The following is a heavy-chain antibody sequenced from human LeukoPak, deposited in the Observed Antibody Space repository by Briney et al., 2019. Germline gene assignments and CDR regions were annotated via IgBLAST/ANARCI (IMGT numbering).Heavy chain of an antibody. D-gene: IGHD1-26*01. CDR3: ARGLAGLWRWELRYYYGMDV. V-gene: IGHV4-34*01. J-gene: IGHJ6*02. CDR2: INHSGST. Sequence: SETLSLTCAVYGGSFSGYYWSWIRQPPGKGLEWIGEINHSGSTNYNPSLKSRVTISVDTSKNQFSLKLSSVTAADTAVYYCARGLAGLWRWELRYYYGMDVWGQGTTVTVSS. CDR1: GGSFSGYY.